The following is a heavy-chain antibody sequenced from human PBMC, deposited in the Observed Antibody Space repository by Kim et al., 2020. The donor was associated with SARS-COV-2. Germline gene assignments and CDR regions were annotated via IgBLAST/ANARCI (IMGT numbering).Heavy chain of an antibody. CDR1: GFTFDDYA. J-gene: IGHJ6*02. D-gene: IGHD1-26*01. V-gene: IGHV3-9*01. CDR3: AKDMVPGVGALYYYYGMDV. CDR2: ISWNSGSI. Sequence: GGSLRLSCAASGFTFDDYAMHWVRQAPGKGLEWVSGISWNSGSIGYADSVKGRFTISRDNAKNSLYLQMNSLRAEDTALYYCAKDMVPGVGALYYYYGMDVWGQGTTVTVSS.